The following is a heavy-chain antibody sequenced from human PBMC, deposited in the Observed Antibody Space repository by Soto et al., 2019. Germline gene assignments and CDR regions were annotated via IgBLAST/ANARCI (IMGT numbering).Heavy chain of an antibody. V-gene: IGHV1-18*01. CDR2: ISGYNGNT. D-gene: IGHD1-1*01. CDR1: GYTFTSYG. J-gene: IGHJ5*02. Sequence: QVQLVQSGAEVKKPGASVKVSCKSSGYTFTSYGISWVRQAPGQGLEWMGWISGYNGNTNYAQKLQGRVTMTTDTXPXXAHMELRRLRSDDTAVYYCAGDGGYKWYDGGWFDPWGQGTLVTVSS. CDR3: AGDGGYKWYDGGWFDP.